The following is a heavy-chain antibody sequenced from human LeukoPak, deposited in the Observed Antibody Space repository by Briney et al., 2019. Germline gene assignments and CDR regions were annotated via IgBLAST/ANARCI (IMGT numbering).Heavy chain of an antibody. D-gene: IGHD3-22*01. J-gene: IGHJ6*02. Sequence: SETLSLTCTVSGGSVSSGSYYWSWIRQPPGKGLEWIGYIYYSGSTNYNPSLKSRVTISVDTSKNQFSLKLSSVTAADTAVYYCASFGSGYYYYYYYGMDVWGQGTVVTVSS. V-gene: IGHV4-61*01. CDR2: IYYSGST. CDR1: GGSVSSGSYY. CDR3: ASFGSGYYYYYYYGMDV.